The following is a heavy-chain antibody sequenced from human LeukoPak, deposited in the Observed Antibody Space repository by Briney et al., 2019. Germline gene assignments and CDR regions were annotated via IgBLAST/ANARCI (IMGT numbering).Heavy chain of an antibody. D-gene: IGHD3-9*01. CDR1: GYTFTSYD. CDR3: ARDQSRYFDWLLTNYYYYGMDV. V-gene: IGHV1-8*01. Sequence: ASVTVSCKASGYTFTSYDINWVRQATGQGLEWMGWMNPNSGNTGYAQKFQGRVTMTRNTSISTAYMELSSLRSEDTAVYYCARDQSRYFDWLLTNYYYYGMDVWGQGTTVTVSS. J-gene: IGHJ6*02. CDR2: MNPNSGNT.